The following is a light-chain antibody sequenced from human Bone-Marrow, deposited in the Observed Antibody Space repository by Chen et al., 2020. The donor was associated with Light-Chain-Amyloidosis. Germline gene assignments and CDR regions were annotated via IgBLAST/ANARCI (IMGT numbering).Light chain of an antibody. CDR3: RSYTITTTLV. J-gene: IGLJ1*01. Sequence: QSALTQPASVSGSPGQSITISCTGTSSDVGGDNHVTWYQQPPDKALKLMIYEVTNRPSWVPDRFSGAKSDKTDSLTISGLQTEDEADYFCRSYTITTTLVFGSGTRVSVL. V-gene: IGLV2-14*01. CDR1: SSDVGGDNH. CDR2: EVT.